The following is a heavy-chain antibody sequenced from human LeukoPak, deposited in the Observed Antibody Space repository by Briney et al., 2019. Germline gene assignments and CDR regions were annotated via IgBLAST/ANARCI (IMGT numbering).Heavy chain of an antibody. Sequence: GRSLRLSCAASGFTFSSYAMHWVRQAPGKGLEWVAVISYDGSNKYYADSVKGRFTISRDNSKNTLYLQMNSLRAEDTAVSYCARDRLERPLYYGMDVWGQGTTVTVSS. D-gene: IGHD1-1*01. CDR3: ARDRLERPLYYGMDV. CDR1: GFTFSSYA. J-gene: IGHJ6*02. CDR2: ISYDGSNK. V-gene: IGHV3-30-3*01.